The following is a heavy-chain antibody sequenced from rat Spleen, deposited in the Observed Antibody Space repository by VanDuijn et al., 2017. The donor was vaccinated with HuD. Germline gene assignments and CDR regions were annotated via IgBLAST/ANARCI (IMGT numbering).Heavy chain of an antibody. J-gene: IGHJ2*01. CDR2: ITDSSYST. CDR3: ARRHYGYTDYFDY. V-gene: IGHV5-25*01. Sequence: EVQLVESAGGLVQPRGSLKLSCAASGFTFSNYYMPWVRQAPTKGLEWVASITDSSYSTYYRDSVKGRFTISRDNAKSTLSLQMDSLRSEDTATYYCARRHYGYTDYFDYWGQGVMVTVSS. D-gene: IGHD1-9*01. CDR1: GFTFSNYY.